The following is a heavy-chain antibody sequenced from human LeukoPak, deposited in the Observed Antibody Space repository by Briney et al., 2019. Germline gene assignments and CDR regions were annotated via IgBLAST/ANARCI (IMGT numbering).Heavy chain of an antibody. J-gene: IGHJ4*02. Sequence: GGSLRLSCAASGFRFSSYAMGWVRQAPGKGLEWVSTINYSGGSTYYADSVKGRFTISRDNSMNTLSLQMNSLRAEDTAVYYCVKDLKKTRPGVEDYWGQGTLVTVSS. CDR1: GFRFSSYA. D-gene: IGHD3-10*01. CDR3: VKDLKKTRPGVEDY. V-gene: IGHV3-23*01. CDR2: INYSGGST.